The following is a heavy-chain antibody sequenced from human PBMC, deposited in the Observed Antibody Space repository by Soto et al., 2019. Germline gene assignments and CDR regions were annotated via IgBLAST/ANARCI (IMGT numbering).Heavy chain of an antibody. CDR3: AKMEGMDPWAYSFDY. J-gene: IGHJ4*02. Sequence: EVQVLESGGGLVQPVVSLRLSCAATGFTFSDFAMSWVRQAPGKGLEWVSRIYGGGNGPHYADSVKGRVTISRDNSKNTLYLQMNSLRAEDTAVYYCAKMEGMDPWAYSFDYWGQGTLVTVSS. CDR1: GFTFSDFA. D-gene: IGHD2-2*03. V-gene: IGHV3-23*01. CDR2: IYGGGNGP.